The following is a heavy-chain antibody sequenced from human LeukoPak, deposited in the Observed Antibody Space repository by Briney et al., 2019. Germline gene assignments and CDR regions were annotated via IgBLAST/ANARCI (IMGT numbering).Heavy chain of an antibody. CDR2: INPNSGNT. D-gene: IGHD3-3*01. V-gene: IGHV1-8*01. CDR3: ARVFWSGYYSDWFDH. J-gene: IGHJ5*02. CDR1: GYTFTSYD. Sequence: GXSXXXXCXXSGYTFTSYDINWGRRATGQGLEXMXXINPNSGNTGYTQKFQGRVTITRTTSITTAYMELSSLRSEDTAVYYCARVFWSGYYSDWFDHWGQGTLVTVSS.